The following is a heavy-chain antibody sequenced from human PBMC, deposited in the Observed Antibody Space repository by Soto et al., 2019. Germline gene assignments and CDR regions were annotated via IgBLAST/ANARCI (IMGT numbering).Heavy chain of an antibody. CDR3: ARPSTYSSSWYYFDY. J-gene: IGHJ4*02. D-gene: IGHD6-13*01. V-gene: IGHV4-39*01. CDR2: IYYSGST. Sequence: SETLSLTCTVSGGSISSSSYYWGWIRQPPGKGLEWIGSIYYSGSTYYNPSLKSRVTISVDTSKNQFSLKLSSVTAADTAVYYCARPSTYSSSWYYFDYWGQGTLVTVSS. CDR1: GGSISSSSYY.